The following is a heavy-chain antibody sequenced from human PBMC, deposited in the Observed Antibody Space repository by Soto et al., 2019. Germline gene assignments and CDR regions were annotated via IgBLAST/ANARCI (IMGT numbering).Heavy chain of an antibody. CDR2: ISSGNTI. V-gene: IGHV3-48*01. J-gene: IGHJ4*02. Sequence: EVQLVESGGGLVQPGGSLRLSCAASGFTFSLYSMNWVRLAPGKGLDWVSYISSGNTIYYADSVKGRFTISRDNAKNSLYLHTNSLRAEDTALYYCARDNGYFDYWGQGTLVTVSS. CDR1: GFTFSLYS. CDR3: ARDNGYFDY.